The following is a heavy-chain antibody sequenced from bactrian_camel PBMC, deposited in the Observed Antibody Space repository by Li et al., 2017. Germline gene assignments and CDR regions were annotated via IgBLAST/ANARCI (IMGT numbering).Heavy chain of an antibody. D-gene: IGHD7*01. J-gene: IGHJ6*01. CDR2: IDSRGGST. CDR1: GFTFSSYD. CDR3: AAERFFGWPIVFVY. V-gene: IGHV3S40*01. Sequence: VQLVESGGGLVQPGGSLRLSCAASGFTFSSYDMSWVRQGPGKGLEWVSSIDSRGGSTHYADSVKGRFTIPRDDAKNTLYLQMNSLRTEDTAVYYCAAERFFGWPIVFVYWGQGTQVTVS.